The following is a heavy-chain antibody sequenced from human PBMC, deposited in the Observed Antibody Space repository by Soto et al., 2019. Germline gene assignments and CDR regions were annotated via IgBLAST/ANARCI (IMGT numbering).Heavy chain of an antibody. CDR2: ISYDGSNK. CDR3: ARAGGLLLDY. CDR1: GFTFSSYG. J-gene: IGHJ4*02. D-gene: IGHD2-15*01. Sequence: QVQLVESGGGVVQPGRSLRLSCAASGFTFSSYGMHWVRQAPGKGLEWVAVISYDGSNKYYADCVKGRFTISRDNSKNTLYLQMNSLRTEDTAVYYCARAGGLLLDYWGQGTLVTVSS. V-gene: IGHV3-30*03.